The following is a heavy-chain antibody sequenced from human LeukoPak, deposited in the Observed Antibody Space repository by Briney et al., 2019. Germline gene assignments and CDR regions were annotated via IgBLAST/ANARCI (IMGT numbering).Heavy chain of an antibody. CDR1: GGSFSGYY. V-gene: IGHV4-34*01. D-gene: IGHD1-26*01. J-gene: IGHJ4*02. CDR2: INHSGST. CDR3: ARGRELRYFDY. Sequence: PSETLSLTCAVYGGSFSGYYWSWIRQPPGKGLEWIGEINHSGSTNYNPSLKSRVTISVDTSKNQFSLKLSSVTAADTAAYYCARGRELRYFDYWGQGTLVTVSS.